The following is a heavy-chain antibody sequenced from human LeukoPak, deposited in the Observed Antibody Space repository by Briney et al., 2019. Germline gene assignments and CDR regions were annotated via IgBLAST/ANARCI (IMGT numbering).Heavy chain of an antibody. CDR2: ISAYNGNT. CDR1: GYTFTSYG. J-gene: IGHJ6*02. Sequence: VASVKVSCKASGYTFTSYGISWVRQAPGQGLEWMGWISAYNGNTNYAQKLQGRVTMTTDTYTSTAYMELRSLRSDDTAVYYCARDRSYYGMDVWGQGTTVTVSS. V-gene: IGHV1-18*01. CDR3: ARDRSYYGMDV.